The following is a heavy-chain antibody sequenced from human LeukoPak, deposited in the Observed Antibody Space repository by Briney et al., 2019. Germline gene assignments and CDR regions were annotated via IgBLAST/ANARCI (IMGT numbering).Heavy chain of an antibody. Sequence: PSETLSLTCTVSGGSISSYYWSWIRQPPGKGLEWIGYIYYSGSTNYNPSLKSRVTIPVDTSKNQFSLKLSSVTAADTAVYYCASGTQSYFDAFDIWGQGTMVTVSS. CDR1: GGSISSYY. J-gene: IGHJ3*02. V-gene: IGHV4-59*08. CDR3: ASGTQSYFDAFDI. D-gene: IGHD1-26*01. CDR2: IYYSGST.